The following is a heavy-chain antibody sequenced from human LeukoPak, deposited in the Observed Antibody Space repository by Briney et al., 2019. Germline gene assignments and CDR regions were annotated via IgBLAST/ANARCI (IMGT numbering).Heavy chain of an antibody. CDR2: ISSNGNTI. CDR1: GFTFSDYY. CDR3: AKGREWELPTPLKDFDY. D-gene: IGHD1-26*01. J-gene: IGHJ4*02. V-gene: IGHV3-11*04. Sequence: GGSLRLSCAASGFTFSDYYMSWIRQAPRKGLEWASYISSNGNTIYSADSVKGRFTISRDNAKNSLFLQMNSLRAEDTAVYYCAKGREWELPTPLKDFDYWGQGTLVTVSS.